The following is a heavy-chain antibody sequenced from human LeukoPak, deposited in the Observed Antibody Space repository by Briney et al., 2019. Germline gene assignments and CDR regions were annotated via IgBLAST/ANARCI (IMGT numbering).Heavy chain of an antibody. Sequence: SETLSLTCAVSGGSISSSNWWSWVRQPPGKGLEWIGEIYHSGSTNYNPSLKSRVTILGDKSKNQFSLKLSSVTAADTAVYYCARDYRPYYFDYWGQGTLVTVSS. CDR3: ARDYRPYYFDY. CDR1: GGSISSSNW. V-gene: IGHV4-4*02. CDR2: IYHSGST. J-gene: IGHJ4*02. D-gene: IGHD3-16*02.